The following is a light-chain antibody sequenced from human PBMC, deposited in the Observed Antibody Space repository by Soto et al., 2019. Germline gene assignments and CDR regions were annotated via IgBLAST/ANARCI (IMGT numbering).Light chain of an antibody. V-gene: IGLV1-44*01. J-gene: IGLJ2*01. Sequence: QSVLTQPPSASGTPGQRVTISCSGSSSNIGSNSVNWYQQLPGTAPKLLIYSTNQRPSGVPDRFSGSKSDTSASLAISGLQSEYEADYYCAAWDDSLNGEVVFGGGTKVIVL. CDR3: AAWDDSLNGEVV. CDR2: STN. CDR1: SSNIGSNS.